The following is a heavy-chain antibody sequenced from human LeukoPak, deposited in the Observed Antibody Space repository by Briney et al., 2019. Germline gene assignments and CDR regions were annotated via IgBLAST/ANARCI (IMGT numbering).Heavy chain of an antibody. Sequence: GGSLRLSCAASGFTFSTYGMNWVRQAPGRGLEWVSYISGSSSAIYYTDSVKGRFTISRDNAEKSVYLQMNGLRAEDTAVYYCATYSGYDRIFDHWGQGTLVTVSS. CDR3: ATYSGYDRIFDH. J-gene: IGHJ4*02. CDR1: GFTFSTYG. CDR2: ISGSSSAI. V-gene: IGHV3-48*01. D-gene: IGHD5-12*01.